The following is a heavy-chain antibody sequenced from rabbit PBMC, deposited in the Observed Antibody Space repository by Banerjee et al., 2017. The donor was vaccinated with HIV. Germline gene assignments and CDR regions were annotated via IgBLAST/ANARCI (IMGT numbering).Heavy chain of an antibody. D-gene: IGHD7-1*01. CDR2: IATSSGST. Sequence: QEQLEESGGDLVKPEGSLTLTCTASGFSFSSSYWICWVRQAPGKGLKWIACIATSSGSTYYASWAKGRFTISKTSSTTVTLQMTSQTAADTATYFCARDEHYVDGAGVGYGTGLNLWGPGTLVTVS. V-gene: IGHV1S45*01. J-gene: IGHJ4*01. CDR1: GFSFSSSYW. CDR3: ARDEHYVDGAGVGYGTGLNL.